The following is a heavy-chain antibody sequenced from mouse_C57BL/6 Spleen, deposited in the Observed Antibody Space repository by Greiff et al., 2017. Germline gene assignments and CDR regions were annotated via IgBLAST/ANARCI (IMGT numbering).Heavy chain of an antibody. D-gene: IGHD4-1*01. V-gene: IGHV1-69*01. CDR2: IDPSDSYT. J-gene: IGHJ2*01. CDR1: GYTFTSYW. Sequence: QVQLQQPGAELVMPGASVKLSCKASGYTFTSYWMHWVKQRPGQGLEWIGEIDPSDSYTNYNQKFKGKSTLTVDKSSSTAYMQLSSLTSEDSAVYYGARSLANWGGGPFDYWGQGTTLTVSS. CDR3: ARSLANWGGGPFDY.